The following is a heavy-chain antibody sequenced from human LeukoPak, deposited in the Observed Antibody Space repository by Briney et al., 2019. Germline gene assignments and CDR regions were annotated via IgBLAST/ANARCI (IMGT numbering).Heavy chain of an antibody. Sequence: SETLSLTCAVYGESFSGYYWSWIRQPPGKGLEWIGEINHIGSTNYNPSLKSRVTISVDTSKNHFSLKLSSVTAADTAVYYCAREYPKGGSYRFDPWGQGTLVTVSS. CDR2: INHIGST. CDR3: AREYPKGGSYRFDP. D-gene: IGHD1-26*01. V-gene: IGHV4-34*01. CDR1: GESFSGYY. J-gene: IGHJ5*02.